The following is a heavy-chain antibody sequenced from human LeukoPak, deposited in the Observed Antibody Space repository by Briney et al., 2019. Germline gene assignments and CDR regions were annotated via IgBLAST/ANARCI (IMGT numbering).Heavy chain of an antibody. Sequence: GGSLRLSCAASGFTFSTYVMHWVRQAPGKGLEYVSAISSNGDNTYYADSVKGRFTISRDNSKNTLYLQMSSLRADDTAVYYCVRGTGYWGQGTLVTVSS. J-gene: IGHJ4*02. CDR2: ISSNGDNT. V-gene: IGHV3-64D*06. CDR1: GFTFSTYV. CDR3: VRGTGY.